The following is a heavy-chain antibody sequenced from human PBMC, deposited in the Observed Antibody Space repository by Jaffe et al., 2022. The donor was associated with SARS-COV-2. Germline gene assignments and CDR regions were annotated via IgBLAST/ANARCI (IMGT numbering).Heavy chain of an antibody. D-gene: IGHD6-13*01. J-gene: IGHJ4*02. V-gene: IGHV3-48*01. CDR2: ITSSSTTI. CDR3: ARWEQQQLVFDN. Sequence: EVLLVESGGGLVQPGGSLRLSCAASGFSFSSYSMNWARQAPGKGLEWISYITSSSTTIFYADSVKGRFTISRDNAKNSLYLQMNSLRAEDTAVYYCARWEQQQLVFDNWGQGTLVTVSS. CDR1: GFSFSSYS.